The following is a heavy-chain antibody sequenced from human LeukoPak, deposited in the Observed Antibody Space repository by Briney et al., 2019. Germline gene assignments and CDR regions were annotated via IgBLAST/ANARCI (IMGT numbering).Heavy chain of an antibody. D-gene: IGHD7-27*01. CDR1: GGSITSHY. CDR2: IYYSGST. V-gene: IGHV4-59*11. CDR3: AGKLGIDAFDI. J-gene: IGHJ3*02. Sequence: SETPSLTCTVSGGSITSHYWSWIRQPPGKGLEWIGYIYYSGSTSYNPSLKSRVTISVDTSTNQFSLKLSSVTAADTAVYYCAGKLGIDAFDIWGQGTVVTVSS.